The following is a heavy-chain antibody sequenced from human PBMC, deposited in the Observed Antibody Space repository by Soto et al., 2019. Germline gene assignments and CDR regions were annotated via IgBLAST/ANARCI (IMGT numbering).Heavy chain of an antibody. D-gene: IGHD3-16*01. CDR3: ASHSLGAD. CDR2: ISSSSSYI. CDR1: GFTFSSYS. Sequence: EVQLVESGGGLVKPGGSLRLSCAASGFTFSSYSMNWVRQAPGKGLEWVSSISSSSSYIYYADSVKGRFTISRDNAKNALYLQMNSLSAEDSAVYYCASHSLGADWGQGTLVTVSS. J-gene: IGHJ4*02. V-gene: IGHV3-21*01.